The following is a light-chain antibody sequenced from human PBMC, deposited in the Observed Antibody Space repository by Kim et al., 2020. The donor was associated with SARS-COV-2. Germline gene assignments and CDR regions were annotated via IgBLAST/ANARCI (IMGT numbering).Light chain of an antibody. CDR1: SSDVSSYDN. Sequence: STPIPRAGTSSDVSSYDNVSWDQQHPGKAPTLMIYKVSNRPPGVSNRFSGSKSGNTASLTISRLQAEDEADYDCSSYTSSSTHVVFGGGTKLTVL. CDR2: KVS. J-gene: IGLJ2*01. V-gene: IGLV2-14*01. CDR3: SSYTSSSTHVV.